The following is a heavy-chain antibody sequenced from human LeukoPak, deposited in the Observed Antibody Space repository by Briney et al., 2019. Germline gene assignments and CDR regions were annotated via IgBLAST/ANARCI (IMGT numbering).Heavy chain of an antibody. D-gene: IGHD2-21*02. CDR1: GFTFGGYW. V-gene: IGHV3-74*01. Sequence: GGSLGLSCAASGFTFGGYWMHWVRQVPGKGLVWVSRIYTDGSETYYADSVKGRFTTSRDNAKNALYLQMNSLRAEDTAVYYCTRSDHFDYWGQGTLVTVSS. CDR2: IYTDGSET. CDR3: TRSDHFDY. J-gene: IGHJ4*02.